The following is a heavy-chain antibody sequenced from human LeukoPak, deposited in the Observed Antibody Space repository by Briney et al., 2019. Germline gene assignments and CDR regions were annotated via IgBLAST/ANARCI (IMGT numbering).Heavy chain of an antibody. J-gene: IGHJ1*01. CDR2: IRGSGGGT. V-gene: IGHV3-23*01. Sequence: GGSLRLSCVVSGFTFSSFATTWVRQAPGRGLEWVSSIRGSGGGTDYADSVRGRFTISRDNSKNTLYLQMNSLRAEDTAIYYCSRDPNGDYVGAFDFQRWGQGTLVTVSS. D-gene: IGHD4-17*01. CDR3: SRDPNGDYVGAFDFQR. CDR1: GFTFSSFA.